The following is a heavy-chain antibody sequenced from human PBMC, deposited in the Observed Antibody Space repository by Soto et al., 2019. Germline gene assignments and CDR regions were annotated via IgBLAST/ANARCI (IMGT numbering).Heavy chain of an antibody. Sequence: QVQLQESGPGLVKPSQTLSLTCTVSGGSISSGDYYWSWIRQPPGKGLEWIGYIYYSGSTYYNPSLKSRVTISVDTSKNQFPLKLSFVTAADTAVDLCARISTKGTTCDFWGRGTLVTVSS. D-gene: IGHD4-17*01. CDR2: IYYSGST. CDR1: GGSISSGDYY. CDR3: ARISTKGTTCDF. J-gene: IGHJ4*02. V-gene: IGHV4-30-4*01.